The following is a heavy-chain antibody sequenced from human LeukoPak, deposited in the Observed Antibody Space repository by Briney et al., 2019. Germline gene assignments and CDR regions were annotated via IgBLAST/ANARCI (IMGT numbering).Heavy chain of an antibody. J-gene: IGHJ4*02. D-gene: IGHD4-23*01. Sequence: GGSLRLSCAASKFSFSSCGMHWVRQAPGKGLEWVVLISYDGSNKYYADSVKGRFTLSRDNSKRMRHLQMNSLRAEDTAVYYCGKGVNDYGGYRLDYWGQGTLVTVSS. CDR3: GKGVNDYGGYRLDY. V-gene: IGHV3-30*18. CDR1: KFSFSSCG. CDR2: ISYDGSNK.